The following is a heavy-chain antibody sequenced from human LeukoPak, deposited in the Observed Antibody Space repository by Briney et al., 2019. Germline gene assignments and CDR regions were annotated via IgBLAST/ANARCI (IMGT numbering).Heavy chain of an antibody. V-gene: IGHV3-43*02. J-gene: IGHJ4*02. D-gene: IGHD1-1*01. CDR1: GFTFDDYA. Sequence: GGSLRLSCAASGFTFDDYAMHWVRQAPGKGLGWVSLISGDGGSTYYADSVKGRFTISRDNSKNSLYLQMNSLRTEDTALYYCGWSTGTTLTVDYWGQGTLVTVSS. CDR3: GWSTGTTLTVDY. CDR2: ISGDGGST.